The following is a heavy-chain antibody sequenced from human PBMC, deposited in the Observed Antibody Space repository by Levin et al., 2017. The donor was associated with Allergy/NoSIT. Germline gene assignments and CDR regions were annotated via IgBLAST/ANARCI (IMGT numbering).Heavy chain of an antibody. D-gene: IGHD2-2*01. CDR3: ASNPNIVVVPAVPNAFDS. CDR1: GGTFSSYA. J-gene: IGHJ3*02. V-gene: IGHV1-69*01. CDR2: IIPIFGTA. Sequence: KISCKASGGTFSSYAISWVRQAPGQGLEWMGGIIPIFGTANYAQKFQGRVTITADESTSTAYMELSSLRSEDTAVYYCASNPNIVVVPAVPNAFDSWGQGTMVTVSS.